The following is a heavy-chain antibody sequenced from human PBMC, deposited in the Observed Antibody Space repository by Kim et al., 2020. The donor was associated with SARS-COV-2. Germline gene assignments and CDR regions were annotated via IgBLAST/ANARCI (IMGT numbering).Heavy chain of an antibody. Sequence: SETLSLTCAVYGGSFSGYYWSWIRQPPGKGLEWIGEINHSGSTNYNPSLKSRVTISVDTSKNQFSLKLSSVTAADTAVYYCASIGGNQSKYRNINWFDPWGQGTLVTVSS. V-gene: IGHV4-34*01. CDR2: INHSGST. J-gene: IGHJ5*02. CDR3: ASIGGNQSKYRNINWFDP. CDR1: GGSFSGYY. D-gene: IGHD3-16*02.